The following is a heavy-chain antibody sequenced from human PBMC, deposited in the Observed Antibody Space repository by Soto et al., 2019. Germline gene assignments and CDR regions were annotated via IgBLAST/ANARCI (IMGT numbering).Heavy chain of an antibody. D-gene: IGHD3-3*01. Sequence: GGSLRLSCAASGFTVSSNYMSWVRQAPGKGLEWVSVIYSGGITYYADSVKGRITISDNNTKNTRYLQMNSLRADDTAVYYCTRYIYDVWSGHYFDYWGQGTLVTVSS. CDR1: GFTVSSNY. CDR2: IYSGGIT. J-gene: IGHJ4*02. CDR3: TRYIYDVWSGHYFDY. V-gene: IGHV3-53*04.